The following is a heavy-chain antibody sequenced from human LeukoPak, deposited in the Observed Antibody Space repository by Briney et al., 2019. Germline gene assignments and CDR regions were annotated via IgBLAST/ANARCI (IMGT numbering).Heavy chain of an antibody. Sequence: PGGSLRLSCAASGFMFSSYAMSWVRQSPGKGLEWVSAISGGGGSTYYADSVKGRFTISRDNSKNTLYLQMNSLRAEDTAVYYCAKFYDISTGYFDCWGQGTLVTVSS. CDR3: AKFYDISTGYFDC. D-gene: IGHD3-9*01. J-gene: IGHJ4*02. CDR2: ISGGGGST. CDR1: GFMFSSYA. V-gene: IGHV3-23*01.